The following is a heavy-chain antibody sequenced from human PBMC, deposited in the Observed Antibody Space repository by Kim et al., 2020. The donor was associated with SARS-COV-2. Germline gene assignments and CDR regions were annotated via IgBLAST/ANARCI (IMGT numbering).Heavy chain of an antibody. Sequence: GGSLRLSCAASGFTFSSYAMHWVRQAPGKGLEWVAVISYDGSNKYYADSVKGRFTISRDNSKNTLYLQMNSLRAEDTAVYYCARDKEMAATDWGQGTLVTVSS. J-gene: IGHJ4*02. CDR3: ARDKEMAATD. D-gene: IGHD2-15*01. CDR1: GFTFSSYA. V-gene: IGHV3-30-3*01. CDR2: ISYDGSNK.